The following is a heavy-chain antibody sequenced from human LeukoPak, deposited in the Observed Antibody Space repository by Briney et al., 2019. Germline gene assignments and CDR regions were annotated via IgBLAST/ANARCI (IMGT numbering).Heavy chain of an antibody. CDR3: ANGWYLDFGDY. V-gene: IGHV3-23*01. J-gene: IGHJ4*02. Sequence: GGSLRLSCAASGFTFSSYAMSWVRQAPGKGLEWVSAISGSGGSTHCADSVKGRFTISRDNSKNTLYLQMNSLRAEDTAVYYCANGWYLDFGDYWGQGTLVTVSS. D-gene: IGHD6-19*01. CDR1: GFTFSSYA. CDR2: ISGSGGST.